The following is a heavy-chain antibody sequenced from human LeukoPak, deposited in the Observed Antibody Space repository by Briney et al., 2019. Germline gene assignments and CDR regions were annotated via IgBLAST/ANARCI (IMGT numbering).Heavy chain of an antibody. CDR1: GFTFSSYW. V-gene: IGHV3-74*01. D-gene: IGHD4-23*01. CDR3: ARTRYGGNNYFDY. J-gene: IGHJ4*02. CDR2: INSDGSGT. Sequence: GGSLRLSCAASGFTFSSYWMHWVRQAPGKGLVWVSRINSDGSGTNDADSVKGRFTISRDNAKNTQYLQMNSLRAEDTAVYYCARTRYGGNNYFDYWGQGSLVTVSS.